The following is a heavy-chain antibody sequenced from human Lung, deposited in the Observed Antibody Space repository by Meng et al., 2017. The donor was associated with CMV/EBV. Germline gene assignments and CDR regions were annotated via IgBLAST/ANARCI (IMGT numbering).Heavy chain of an antibody. CDR1: GFTFSSFE. V-gene: IGHV3-48*03. D-gene: IGHD2-15*01. CDR2: ISSSGTTI. J-gene: IGHJ5*02. CDR3: SRGGGRYCSGGSCYRTGFDP. Sequence: SXAASGFTFSSFEMNWVRQAPGKGLDWVSYISSSGTTIYYADSVKGRFTISRDNAKNSLYLQMNSLRAEDTAVYYCSRGGGRYCSGGSCYRTGFDPWGQGTLVXVSS.